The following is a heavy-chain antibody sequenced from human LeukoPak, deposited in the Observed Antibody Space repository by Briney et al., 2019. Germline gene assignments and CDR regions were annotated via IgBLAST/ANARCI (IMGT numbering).Heavy chain of an antibody. D-gene: IGHD1-14*01. CDR2: ISYIGST. V-gene: IGHV4-59*11. CDR3: ARDKISINAFDM. CDR1: DASISGHY. Sequence: PSETLFLTRTVSDASISGHYLTWIRQPPGKGLEWIGYISYIGSTNYNPSLKSRVTISVDTSKNQFSLKLSSVTAADTAVYYCARDKISINAFDMWGQGTMVTVSS. J-gene: IGHJ3*02.